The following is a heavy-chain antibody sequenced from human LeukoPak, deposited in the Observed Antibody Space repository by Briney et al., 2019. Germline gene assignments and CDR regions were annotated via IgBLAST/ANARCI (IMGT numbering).Heavy chain of an antibody. V-gene: IGHV3-74*01. CDR1: GFTFSSYC. J-gene: IGHJ4*02. D-gene: IGHD3-22*01. Sequence: GGSLRLSCAASGFTFSSYCMHWVRQAPGKGLVWVSRINTDGSSTSYADSVKGRFTISRDNAKNTLYLQMNSLRAEDTAVYYCASREYYYDSSGYYPSFGYWGQGTLVTVSS. CDR3: ASREYYYDSSGYYPSFGY. CDR2: INTDGSST.